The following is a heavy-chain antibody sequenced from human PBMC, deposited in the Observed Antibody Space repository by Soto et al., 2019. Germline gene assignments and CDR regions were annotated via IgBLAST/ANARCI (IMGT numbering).Heavy chain of an antibody. CDR2: INPSGGST. CDR3: ARVNRGGYDPNDAFDI. V-gene: IGHV1-46*03. CDR1: GYTFTSYY. D-gene: IGHD5-12*01. J-gene: IGHJ3*02. Sequence: ASVKVSCKASGYTFTSYYMYWVRQAPGQGLEWMGIINPSGGSTSYAQKFQGRVTMTRDTSTSTVYMELSSLRSEDTAVYYCARVNRGGYDPNDAFDIWGQGTMVTVSS.